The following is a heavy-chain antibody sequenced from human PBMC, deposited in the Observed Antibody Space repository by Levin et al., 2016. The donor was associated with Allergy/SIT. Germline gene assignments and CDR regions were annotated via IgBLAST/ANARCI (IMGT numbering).Heavy chain of an antibody. J-gene: IGHJ6*02. D-gene: IGHD3-10*01. CDR2: IHYSGNT. V-gene: IGHV4-59*01. Sequence: WIRQPPGKGLEWIGYIHYSGNTNYNPSLKSRVTISVDTSKKQFSLRLSSVTAADTAVYYCARDANRGADYYYGMDVWGQGTTVTVSS. CDR3: ARDANRGADYYYGMDV.